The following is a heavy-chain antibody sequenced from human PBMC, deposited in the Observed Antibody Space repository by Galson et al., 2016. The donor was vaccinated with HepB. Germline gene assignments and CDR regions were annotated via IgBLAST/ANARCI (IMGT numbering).Heavy chain of an antibody. CDR1: GGPFSGYY. D-gene: IGHD5-18*01. J-gene: IGHJ4*02. CDR3: ARGPRRGLSYGRELRGYFDN. V-gene: IGHV4-34*01. Sequence: SETLSLTCGVYGGPFSGYYWSWIRQPPGKGLEWIGEIDHSGSTNYNPSLKSRVTISVDTSKKQFSLKLNSATAADTAIYYCARGPRRGLSYGRELRGYFDNWGQGPLVTVSS. CDR2: IDHSGST.